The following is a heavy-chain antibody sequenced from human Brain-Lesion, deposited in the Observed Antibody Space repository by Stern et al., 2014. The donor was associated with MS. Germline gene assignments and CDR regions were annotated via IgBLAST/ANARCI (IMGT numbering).Heavy chain of an antibody. V-gene: IGHV3-7*01. CDR2: IKEDGTEK. D-gene: IGHD3-3*01. CDR1: GFTFGNYW. Sequence: EVQLLESGGGLVQPGGSLTISCTAAGFTFGNYWMTWVRQAPGKGLEWVANIKEDGTEKNYVDSVKGRFTISRDNARNSLSLQMNSLRVEDTALYYCARVYNTIYGIVTQRGSGMDVWGQGTTVIVSS. J-gene: IGHJ6*02. CDR3: ARVYNTIYGIVTQRGSGMDV.